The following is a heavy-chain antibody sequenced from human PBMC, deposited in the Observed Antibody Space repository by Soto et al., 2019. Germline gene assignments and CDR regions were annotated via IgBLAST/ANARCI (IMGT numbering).Heavy chain of an antibody. CDR2: ISGDSRDT. CDR3: ATGQQVRMVDI. J-gene: IGHJ3*02. D-gene: IGHD6-13*01. Sequence: QVQLLESGGGLVKPGGSLRLSCAASKFTVSADYMAWIRQAPGKGLDWISYISGDSRDTNYADSVKGRFTISRDNAKNSLYLQMNSLTVEDTAVYFCATGQQVRMVDIWGQGTMVTVSS. CDR1: KFTVSADY. V-gene: IGHV3-11*03.